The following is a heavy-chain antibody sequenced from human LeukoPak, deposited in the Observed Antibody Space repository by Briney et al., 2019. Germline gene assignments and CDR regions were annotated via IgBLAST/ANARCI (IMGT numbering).Heavy chain of an antibody. V-gene: IGHV3-53*01. D-gene: IGHD2-8*01. CDR2: IYSGGST. J-gene: IGHJ4*02. CDR3: AKGKGNTWYIDY. CDR1: GFTVSSNY. Sequence: GGSLRLSCAASGFTVSSNYMSWVRQAPGKGLEWVSIIYSGGSTFYADSVKGRFTISRDNSKNTLYLQMNSLRAEDTAVYYCAKGKGNTWYIDYWGQGTLVTVSS.